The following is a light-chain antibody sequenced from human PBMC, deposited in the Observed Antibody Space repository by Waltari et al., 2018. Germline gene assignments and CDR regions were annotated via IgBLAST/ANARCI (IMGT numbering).Light chain of an antibody. Sequence: DIVMTQSPDSLAVSLGERATLNCKSSQSVLYHSNDKNNLAWYQQKPGQPPKLLISWASTREYGVPDRFSGSGSGTDFTLTISRLQAEDVAVYYCQQYYRSRTFGQGTKVEI. J-gene: IGKJ1*01. V-gene: IGKV4-1*01. CDR2: WAS. CDR1: QSVLYHSNDKNN. CDR3: QQYYRSRT.